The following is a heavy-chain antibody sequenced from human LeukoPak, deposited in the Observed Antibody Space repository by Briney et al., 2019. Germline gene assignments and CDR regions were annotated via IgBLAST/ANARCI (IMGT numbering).Heavy chain of an antibody. CDR1: GFPFSSYA. J-gene: IGHJ4*02. Sequence: PGGSLRLXCEGSGFPFSSYAMTWVRQVPGKGLEWVSGISSSGDNTNYADSVKGRFTISRDNSMNTLYLQMNSLRAEDTALYYCAKNRKQWLPTRYFDSWGQGTLVAVSS. CDR2: ISSSGDNT. D-gene: IGHD6-19*01. CDR3: AKNRKQWLPTRYFDS. V-gene: IGHV3-23*01.